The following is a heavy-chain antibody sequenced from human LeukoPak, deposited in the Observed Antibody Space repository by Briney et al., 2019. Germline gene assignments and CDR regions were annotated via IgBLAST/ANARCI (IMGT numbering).Heavy chain of an antibody. CDR2: IYDGGST. CDR1: GGPISNYY. CDR3: ARRPNSSGWYYLDY. Sequence: PSETLSLTCTVSGGPISNYYWNWIRQPPGKGVEWMGYIYDGGSTNYNPSLKRRVNISVDTSKNQFSLKRSSITAADTAVYYCARRPNSSGWYYLDYWGQGTLVTVSS. D-gene: IGHD6-19*01. J-gene: IGHJ4*02. V-gene: IGHV4-59*01.